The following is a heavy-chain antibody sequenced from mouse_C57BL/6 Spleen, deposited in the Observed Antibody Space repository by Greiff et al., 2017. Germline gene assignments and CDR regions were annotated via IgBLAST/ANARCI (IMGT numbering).Heavy chain of an antibody. CDR1: GYAFSSSW. V-gene: IGHV1-82*01. CDR3: ARWLGRPFDY. CDR2: IYPGDGDT. Sequence: VQVVESGPELVKPGASVKISCKASGYAFSSSWMNWVKQRPGKGLEWIGRIYPGDGDTNYNGKFKGKATLTADKSSSTAYMQLSSLTSEDSAVYFCARWLGRPFDYWGQGTTLTVSS. D-gene: IGHD4-1*01. J-gene: IGHJ2*01.